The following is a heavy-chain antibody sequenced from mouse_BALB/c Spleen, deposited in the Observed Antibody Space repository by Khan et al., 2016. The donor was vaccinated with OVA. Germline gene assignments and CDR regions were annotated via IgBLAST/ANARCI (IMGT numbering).Heavy chain of an antibody. V-gene: IGHV1S41*01. J-gene: IGHJ4*01. D-gene: IGHD1-1*01. CDR2: LDPASGST. CDR3: ARSNYYGGSLYATDY. CDR1: GYTFTSYW. Sequence: DLVKPGASVKLSCKASGYTFTSYWIYWIKQRPGEGLEWIGRLDPASGSTNYNEMFKGKATLTVDTSSSTSYIQLSSLSSEDSAVXLCARSNYYGGSLYATDYWGQGTSVTVSS.